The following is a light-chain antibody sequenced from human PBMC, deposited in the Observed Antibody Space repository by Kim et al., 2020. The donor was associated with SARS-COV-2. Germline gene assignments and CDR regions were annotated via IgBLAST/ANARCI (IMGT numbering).Light chain of an antibody. J-gene: IGLJ2*01. Sequence: PGKWTTSSCTGTSSDVGSYNRVSWYQQHPGNAPKLMSYEVSKRPSGVSNRFSGSKSGNTASLTISGLQAEDEADYYCCSYAGSSTLFGGGTQLTVL. CDR2: EVS. V-gene: IGLV2-23*02. CDR1: SSDVGSYNR. CDR3: CSYAGSSTL.